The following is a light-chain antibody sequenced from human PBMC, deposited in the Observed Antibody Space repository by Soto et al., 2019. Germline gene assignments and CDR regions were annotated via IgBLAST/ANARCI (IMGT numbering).Light chain of an antibody. CDR2: AAS. CDR1: QSISVV. V-gene: IGKV1-17*01. Sequence: DIQMTQSPYSLSASVEDRVSSTCLARQSISVVLDWYQQKPGEAPQLLIYAASTSQSGVPSRFSGSGSGTDFTLTISSLQPEDFATYYCQQLKSNPITFGQGRLLEN. CDR3: QQLKSNPIT. J-gene: IGKJ5*01.